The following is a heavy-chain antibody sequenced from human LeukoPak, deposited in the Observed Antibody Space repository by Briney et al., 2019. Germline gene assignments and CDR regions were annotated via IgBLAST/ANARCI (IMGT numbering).Heavy chain of an antibody. CDR3: AGGPEQQQVSLGY. CDR2: IYTSGST. V-gene: IGHV4-4*07. D-gene: IGHD6-13*01. J-gene: IGHJ4*02. CDR1: GGSISSYY. Sequence: PSETLSLTCTVSGGSISSYYCSWIRQPAGKGLEWIGRIYTSGSTNYNPSLKSRVTISVDKSKNQFSLKLSSVTAADTAVYYCAGGPEQQQVSLGYWGQGTLVTVSS.